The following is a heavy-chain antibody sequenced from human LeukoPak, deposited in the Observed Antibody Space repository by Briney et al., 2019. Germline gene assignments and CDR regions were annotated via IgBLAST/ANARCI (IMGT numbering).Heavy chain of an antibody. CDR3: AKDPHYYGSGNEL. J-gene: IGHJ4*02. CDR2: ISGSGGST. D-gene: IGHD3-10*01. CDR1: GFTFSSYA. V-gene: IGHV3-23*01. Sequence: GGSLRLSCAASGFTFSSYAMSWVRQASGKGLEWVSAISGSGGSTYYADSVKGRFTISRDNSKNTLYLQMNSLRAEDTAVYYCAKDPHYYGSGNELWGQGTLVTVSS.